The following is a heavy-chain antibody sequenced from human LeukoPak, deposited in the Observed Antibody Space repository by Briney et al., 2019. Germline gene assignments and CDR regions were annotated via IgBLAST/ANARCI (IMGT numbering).Heavy chain of an antibody. J-gene: IGHJ4*02. CDR3: ARDGGQQLIPYSPDY. CDR1: GGTFSSYA. V-gene: IGHV1-69*05. D-gene: IGHD6-13*01. CDR2: IIPIFGTA. Sequence: SVKVSCKASGGTFSSYAISWVRQAPGQGFEWMGGIIPIFGTANYAQKFQGRVTMTTDTSTSTAYMELRSLRSDDTAVYYCARDGGQQLIPYSPDYWGQGTLVTVSS.